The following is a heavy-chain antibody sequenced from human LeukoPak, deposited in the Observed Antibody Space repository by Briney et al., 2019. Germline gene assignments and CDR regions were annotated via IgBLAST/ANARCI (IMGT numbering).Heavy chain of an antibody. D-gene: IGHD6-19*01. CDR1: GFTFSSYN. J-gene: IGHJ4*02. CDR2: ISSSSTYI. V-gene: IGHV3-21*01. CDR3: ASGDVAVAGTGFDY. Sequence: GGSLRLSCAASGFTFSSYNMNWVRQALGKGLEWVSSISSSSTYIYYAASVKGRFTISRDNAKNSLYLQMNSLRAEDTAVYYCASGDVAVAGTGFDYWGQGTLVTVSS.